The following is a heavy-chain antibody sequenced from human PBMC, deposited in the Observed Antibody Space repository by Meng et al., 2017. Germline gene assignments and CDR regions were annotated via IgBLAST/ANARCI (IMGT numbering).Heavy chain of an antibody. CDR1: GFSFSSNW. CDR2: IRKDGSEK. D-gene: IGHD6-13*01. V-gene: IGHV3-7*01. CDR3: ARSIAAAFDY. J-gene: IGHJ4*02. Sequence: GGSLRLSCAASGFSFSSNWMSWVRQGPGKGLEWVANIRKDGSEKHYVDSVKGRFTISRDNAKNSLYLQMNSLRAEDTAVYYCARSIAAAFDYWGQGTLVTVSS.